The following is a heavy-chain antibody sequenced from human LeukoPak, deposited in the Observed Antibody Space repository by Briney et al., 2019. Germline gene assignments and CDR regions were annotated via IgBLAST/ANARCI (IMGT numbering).Heavy chain of an antibody. Sequence: PSETLSLTCTVSGGSISSYYWSWIRQPPGKGLEWIGYIYYSGSTNYNPSLKSRVTISVDTSKNQFSLKLSSVTAADTALYYCASGGSGSYPYYFDYWGQGTLVTVSS. CDR2: IYYSGST. CDR1: GGSISSYY. D-gene: IGHD1-26*01. J-gene: IGHJ4*02. V-gene: IGHV4-59*08. CDR3: ASGGSGSYPYYFDY.